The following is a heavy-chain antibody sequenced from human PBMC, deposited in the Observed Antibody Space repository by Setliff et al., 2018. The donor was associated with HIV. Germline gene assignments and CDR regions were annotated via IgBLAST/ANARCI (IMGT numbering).Heavy chain of an antibody. CDR2: IIPVLDMP. V-gene: IGHV1-69*10. CDR1: GGTFDNYP. D-gene: IGHD3-10*01. CDR3: ARGTDGDYYYYRDV. J-gene: IGHJ6*03. Sequence: ASVKVSCKSSGGTFDNYPINWVRQAPGQGLEWMGGIIPVLDMPHYAQKFQGRVTMTADKSTNTAYMEVTSLRSEDTAVYYCARGTDGDYYYYRDVWGKGTTV.